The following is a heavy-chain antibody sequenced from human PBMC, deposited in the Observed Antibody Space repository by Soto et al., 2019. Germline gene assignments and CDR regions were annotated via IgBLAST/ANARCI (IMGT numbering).Heavy chain of an antibody. J-gene: IGHJ6*02. CDR3: ARLGTGLDGMDV. V-gene: IGHV5-10-1*01. D-gene: IGHD6-19*01. CDR2: IDPSDSYT. Sequence: EVQLVQSGAEVKKPGESLRISCKGSGYSFTSYWINWVRQMPGKGLEWMGTIDPSDSYTNFSPSFQGHVTISADKSISTAYLQWSSLKASDTAMYYCARLGTGLDGMDVWGQGTTVTVSS. CDR1: GYSFTSYW.